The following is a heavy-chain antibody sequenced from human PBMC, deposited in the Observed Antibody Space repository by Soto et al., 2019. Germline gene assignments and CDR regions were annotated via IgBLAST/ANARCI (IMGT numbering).Heavy chain of an antibody. D-gene: IGHD7-27*01. J-gene: IGHJ5*02. V-gene: IGHV1-8*01. CDR1: GYTFTSYD. CDR3: ARVPNWVGYNWFDP. Sequence: QVPLVQSGAEVKKPGASVKVSCKASGYTFTSYDINWVRQATGQGLEWMGWMNPNSGNTGYAQKFQGRVTMTRNTSISTAYMELSSLRSEDTAVYYCARVPNWVGYNWFDPWGQGTLVTVSS. CDR2: MNPNSGNT.